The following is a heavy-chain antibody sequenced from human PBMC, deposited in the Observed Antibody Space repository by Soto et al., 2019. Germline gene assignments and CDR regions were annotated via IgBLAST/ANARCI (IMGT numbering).Heavy chain of an antibody. Sequence: QVQLVQSGAEVKKPGASVKVSCKASGYTFTSYGISWVRQAPGQGLEWMGWISAYNGNTNYAQKLQGRVTMTTDTATSTDYMELRSLRSDDTAVYYCARVYLYDSSGYYYYYYGMDVWGQGTTVTVSS. CDR1: GYTFTSYG. CDR3: ARVYLYDSSGYYYYYYGMDV. J-gene: IGHJ6*02. D-gene: IGHD3-22*01. CDR2: ISAYNGNT. V-gene: IGHV1-18*01.